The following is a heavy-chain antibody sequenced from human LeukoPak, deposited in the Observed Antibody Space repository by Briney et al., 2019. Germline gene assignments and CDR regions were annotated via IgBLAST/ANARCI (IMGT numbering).Heavy chain of an antibody. CDR3: ARDMAVLRYFDWLLTV. Sequence: ASVKVSCKASGYTFTSYYMHWVRQAPGQGLEWMGWINPNSGGTNYAQKFQGRVTMTRDTSISTAYMELSRLRSDDTAVYYCARDMAVLRYFDWLLTVWGQGTLVTVSS. CDR1: GYTFTSYY. D-gene: IGHD3-9*01. J-gene: IGHJ4*02. CDR2: INPNSGGT. V-gene: IGHV1-2*02.